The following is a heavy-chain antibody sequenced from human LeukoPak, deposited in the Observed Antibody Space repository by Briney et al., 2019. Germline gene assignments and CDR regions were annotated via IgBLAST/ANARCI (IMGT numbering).Heavy chain of an antibody. J-gene: IGHJ2*01. CDR1: GFIFSTYW. Sequence: GGSLRLSCTASGFIFSTYWMTWVRQAPGMGLEWVANIRQDGIEQLYVDSVKGRFTISRDNADNSLYLQLNSLRAEDTAVYYCARVRTEWYIDLWGRGTLVTVSS. CDR3: ARVRTEWYIDL. V-gene: IGHV3-7*01. CDR2: IRQDGIEQ. D-gene: IGHD1-1*01.